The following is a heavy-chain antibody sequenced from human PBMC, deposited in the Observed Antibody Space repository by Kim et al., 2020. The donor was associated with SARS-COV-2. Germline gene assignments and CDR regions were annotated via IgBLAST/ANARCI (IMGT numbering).Heavy chain of an antibody. J-gene: IGHJ4*02. CDR3: ARGSAWPKIDY. D-gene: IGHD6-25*01. CDR1: AYTFSTYG. V-gene: IGHV1-18*04. CDR2: VNPNNGNT. Sequence: ASVKVSCKIFAYTFSTYGITWMRQAPGQGLEFMGWVNPNNGNTEYVQKFEGRVTMTTDIFTRTAYMHLWSLTYDDTAVYYCARGSAWPKIDYWGQGTLVTVSS.